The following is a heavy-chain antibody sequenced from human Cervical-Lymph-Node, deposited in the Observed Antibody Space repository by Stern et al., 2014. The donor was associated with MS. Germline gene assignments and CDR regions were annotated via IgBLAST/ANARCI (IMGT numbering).Heavy chain of an antibody. V-gene: IGHV4-61*02. CDR1: GGSVGSGSYD. Sequence: VQLVESGPGLVKPSQTLSLTCTVSGGSVGSGSYDWSWIRQPAGKGLEWIGRIYTTGSTYYNPSLKSRGSISIDTSKNQFPLKLPSGTAADTAVYYCARDKEDTNMAFRYFDNWGQGTLVTVSS. J-gene: IGHJ4*02. CDR3: ARDKEDTNMAFRYFDN. CDR2: IYTTGST. D-gene: IGHD5-18*01.